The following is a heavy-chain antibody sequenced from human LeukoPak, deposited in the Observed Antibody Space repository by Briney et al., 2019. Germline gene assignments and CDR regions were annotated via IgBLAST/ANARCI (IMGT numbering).Heavy chain of an antibody. D-gene: IGHD1-1*01. Sequence: GGSLILSCAACGFTISDYEMNWVRQAPGKGLDWVSYIGTSGSTKYYADSVMGRFTISRDNAKYSLSLHMSGLRAEDTAVYSCARRGRLSYYIDYWGQGTLVTVSS. V-gene: IGHV3-48*03. CDR3: ARRGRLSYYIDY. CDR1: GFTISDYE. CDR2: IGTSGSTK. J-gene: IGHJ4*02.